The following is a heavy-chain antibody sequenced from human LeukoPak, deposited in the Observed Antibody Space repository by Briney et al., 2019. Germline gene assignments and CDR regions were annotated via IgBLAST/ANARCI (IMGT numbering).Heavy chain of an antibody. CDR1: GCTFTSYY. CDR3: ARDISTSSWGNYYYYMDV. V-gene: IGHV1-46*01. J-gene: IGHJ6*03. CDR2: INPSGGST. Sequence: GASVKVSCKASGCTFTSYYMHWVRQAPGQGLEWMGIINPSGGSTSYAQKFQGRVTMTRDTSTSTVYMELSSLRSEDTAVYYCARDISTSSWGNYYYYMDVWGKGTTVTVSS. D-gene: IGHD3-16*01.